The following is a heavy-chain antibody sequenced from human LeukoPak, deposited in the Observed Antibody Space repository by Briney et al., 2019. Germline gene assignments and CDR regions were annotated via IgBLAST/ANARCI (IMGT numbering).Heavy chain of an antibody. V-gene: IGHV4-61*02. CDR2: IYSSGRT. J-gene: IGHJ4*02. D-gene: IGHD6-19*01. Sequence: SETLSLTCNVSGGSISSSTYYWSWIRQPAGKGLEWIGRIYSSGRTNYSPSLESRVTISVDTSKNQFSLNLSSVTAADTAVYYCARDIHTSDWTKFDYWGQGTSVTVSS. CDR1: GGSISSSTYY. CDR3: ARDIHTSDWTKFDY.